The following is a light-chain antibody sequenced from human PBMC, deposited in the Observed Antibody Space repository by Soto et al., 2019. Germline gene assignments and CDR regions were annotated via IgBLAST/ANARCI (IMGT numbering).Light chain of an antibody. V-gene: IGKV3-15*01. CDR3: QQYDTYYT. Sequence: EIVMTQSPATLSVSPGERATLSCRASQSVSSDLAWYQQKPGQAPRFLISGASTRATGIPARFSGSGSGTEFTLTISSLQSEDFATYYCQQYDTYYTFGQGTKVDIK. J-gene: IGKJ2*01. CDR2: GAS. CDR1: QSVSSD.